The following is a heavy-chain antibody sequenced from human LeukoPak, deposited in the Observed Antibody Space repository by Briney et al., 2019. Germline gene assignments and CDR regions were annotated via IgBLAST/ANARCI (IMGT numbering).Heavy chain of an antibody. J-gene: IGHJ4*02. Sequence: SETLSLTCTVSGGSISRSTYYWGWIRQPPGKGLEWIGSIFYSGNTYCNPSLKSRLAISVDTSKNQFSLKLSSVTAADTAVYYCARVSGWQFDYWGQGTLVTVSS. CDR3: ARVSGWQFDY. D-gene: IGHD6-19*01. V-gene: IGHV4-39*07. CDR1: GGSISRSTYY. CDR2: IFYSGNT.